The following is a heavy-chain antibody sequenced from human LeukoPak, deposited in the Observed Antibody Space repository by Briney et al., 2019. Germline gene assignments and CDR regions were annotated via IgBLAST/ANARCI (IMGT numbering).Heavy chain of an antibody. CDR1: GYTFTSYG. Sequence: ALVKVSCKASGYTFTSYGISWVRQAPGQGLEWMGWISAYNGNTNYAQKLQGRVTMTTDTSTSTAYMELRSLRSDDTAVYYCARAERITIFEVVIRTDAFDIWGQGTMVTVSS. D-gene: IGHD3-3*01. CDR3: ARAERITIFEVVIRTDAFDI. CDR2: ISAYNGNT. V-gene: IGHV1-18*01. J-gene: IGHJ3*02.